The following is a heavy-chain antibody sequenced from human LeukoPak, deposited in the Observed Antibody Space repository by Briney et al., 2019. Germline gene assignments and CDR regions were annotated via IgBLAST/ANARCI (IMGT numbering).Heavy chain of an antibody. V-gene: IGHV3-9*01. CDR1: GFTFDDYA. D-gene: IGHD4-17*01. Sequence: GRSLRLSCAASGFTFDDYAMHWVRQAPGKGLEWVSGISWNSGSIGYADSVKGRFTISRDNAKNSLYLQMNSLRAEDTALYYCAKGTTTVTTSVGYWGQGTLVTVSS. CDR3: AKGTTTVTTSVGY. J-gene: IGHJ4*02. CDR2: ISWNSGSI.